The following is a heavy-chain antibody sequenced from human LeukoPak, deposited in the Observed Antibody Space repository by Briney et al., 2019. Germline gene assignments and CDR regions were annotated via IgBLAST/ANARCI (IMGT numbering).Heavy chain of an antibody. CDR1: GLTFSSYA. CDR3: AKDKTQQLVTNEYFHH. CDR2: ISGSGGST. D-gene: IGHD6-13*01. J-gene: IGHJ1*01. V-gene: IGHV3-23*01. Sequence: PGGSLRLSCAASGLTFSSYAMSWVRQAAGKGLEWVTAISGSGGSTYYADSVKGRFTISRDNSKNTLYLQMNSLRAEDTAVYYCAKDKTQQLVTNEYFHHWGQGTLVTVSS.